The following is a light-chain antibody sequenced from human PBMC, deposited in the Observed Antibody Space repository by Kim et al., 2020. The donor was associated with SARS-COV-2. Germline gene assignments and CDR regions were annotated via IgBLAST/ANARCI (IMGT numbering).Light chain of an antibody. V-gene: IGLV2-8*01. CDR1: SSDVGGYNY. CDR3: SSYAGSRSYV. J-gene: IGLJ1*01. Sequence: GQSVTISCTGTSSDVGGYNYVSWYQQHPGKAPKLMVYDVSKRPSGVPDRFSGSKSGNTASLTVPGLQAEDEADYYCSSYAGSRSYVFGIGTKVTVL. CDR2: DVS.